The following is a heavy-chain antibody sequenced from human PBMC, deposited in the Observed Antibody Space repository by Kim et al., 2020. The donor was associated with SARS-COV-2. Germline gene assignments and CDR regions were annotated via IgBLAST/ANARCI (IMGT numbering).Heavy chain of an antibody. J-gene: IGHJ4*02. CDR2: FYYTGSI. CDR1: GASVSTYY. CDR3: ARHGSSWEYFFDY. Sequence: SETLSLTCSVSGASVSTYYWSWIRQPPGKGLEWIVYFYYTGSINYNPSLKSRVTISGDTSKNKFSLKLSSVTAADTALYYCARHGSSWEYFFDYWGQGTLVTVSS. V-gene: IGHV4-59*02. D-gene: IGHD6-13*01.